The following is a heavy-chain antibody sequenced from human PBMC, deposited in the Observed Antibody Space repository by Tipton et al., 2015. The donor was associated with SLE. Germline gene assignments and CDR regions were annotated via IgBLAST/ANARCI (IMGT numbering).Heavy chain of an antibody. CDR1: GGSIRNYF. D-gene: IGHD6-19*01. J-gene: IGHJ4*02. Sequence: TLSLTCTVSGGSIRNYFWHWIRQPPGKGLEWVGTVYYTGNTFYNPSLKSRVTISVDTSKNHFSLKLRSMTAADTAAYYCARHAYSIGWVDRWGQGILVTASS. CDR3: ARHAYSIGWVDR. V-gene: IGHV4-39*07. CDR2: VYYTGNT.